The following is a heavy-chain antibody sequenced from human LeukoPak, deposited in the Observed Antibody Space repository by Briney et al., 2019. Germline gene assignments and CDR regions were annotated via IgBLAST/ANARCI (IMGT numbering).Heavy chain of an antibody. Sequence: ASVTVSCKASGYTFTSYGISWVRQAPGQGLEWMGWISAYNGNTNYAQKLQGRVTMTTDTSTSTAYMELSSLRSEDTAVFYCASGVGDYPALQMDVWGKGTTVTISS. CDR2: ISAYNGNT. CDR1: GYTFTSYG. D-gene: IGHD4-17*01. CDR3: ASGVGDYPALQMDV. V-gene: IGHV1-18*01. J-gene: IGHJ6*04.